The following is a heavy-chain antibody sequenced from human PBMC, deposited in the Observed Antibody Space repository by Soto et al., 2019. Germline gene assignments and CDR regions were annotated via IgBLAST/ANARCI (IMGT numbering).Heavy chain of an antibody. CDR1: GFTFSSYW. Sequence: EVQLVESGGGLVQPGGSLRLSCAASGFTFSSYWMSWVRQAPGKGLEWVANIKQDGSEKYYVDSVKGRFTISRDNAKNSLYLLMDSLSGEDTAVYYCARDPWTFGGVIVYYYYYYMDVWGKGNTVTVSS. J-gene: IGHJ6*03. D-gene: IGHD3-16*02. CDR2: IKQDGSEK. CDR3: ARDPWTFGGVIVYYYYYYMDV. V-gene: IGHV3-7*01.